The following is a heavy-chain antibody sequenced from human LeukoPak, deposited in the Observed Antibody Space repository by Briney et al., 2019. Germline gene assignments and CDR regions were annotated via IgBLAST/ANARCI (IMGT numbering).Heavy chain of an antibody. J-gene: IGHJ4*02. D-gene: IGHD6-19*01. Sequence: PGGSLRPSCAASGFTFSSYAMHWVRQAPGKGLEWVAVISYDGSNKYYADSVKGRFTISRDNSKNTLYLQMNSLRAEDTAVYYCAREAAPYSSGWDRSFDYWGQGTLVTVSS. CDR2: ISYDGSNK. CDR3: AREAAPYSSGWDRSFDY. CDR1: GFTFSSYA. V-gene: IGHV3-30-3*01.